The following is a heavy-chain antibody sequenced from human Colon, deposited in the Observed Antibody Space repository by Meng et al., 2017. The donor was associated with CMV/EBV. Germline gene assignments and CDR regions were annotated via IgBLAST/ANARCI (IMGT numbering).Heavy chain of an antibody. J-gene: IGHJ4*02. Sequence: ASVKVSCKASGYTFTGYYMHWVRQAPGQGLEWLAWISTYNGDTYYAQNFQGRVTMTTDSSTNTAYMELRSLTSDDTATYFCAKDAGGRYSDYWGQGTLVTVSS. CDR1: GYTFTGYY. CDR3: AKDAGGRYSDY. CDR2: ISTYNGDT. V-gene: IGHV1-2*02. D-gene: IGHD4-11*01.